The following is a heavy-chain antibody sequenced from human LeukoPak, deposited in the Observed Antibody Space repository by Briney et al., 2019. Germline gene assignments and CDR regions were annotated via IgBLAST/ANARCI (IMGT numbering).Heavy chain of an antibody. V-gene: IGHV1-3*01. CDR3: AKAESHYDLLTPFDY. Sequence: ASVTVSCKASGYTFTSYAMHWVRQAPGQRLEWMGWINAGNGNTKYSQKFQGRVTITRDTSASTAYMELSSLRAEDTAVYHCAKAESHYDLLTPFDYWGQGTLVTVSS. J-gene: IGHJ4*02. CDR2: INAGNGNT. D-gene: IGHD3-9*01. CDR1: GYTFTSYA.